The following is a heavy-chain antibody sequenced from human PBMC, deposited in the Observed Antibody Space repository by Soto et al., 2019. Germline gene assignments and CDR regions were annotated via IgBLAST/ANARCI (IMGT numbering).Heavy chain of an antibody. D-gene: IGHD2-15*01. CDR2: ISQSGTT. CDR1: GGSISSDYW. J-gene: IGHJ4*02. CDR3: AAKPSGGWPFDY. V-gene: IGHV4-4*02. Sequence: QVQLQESGPGLVKPSGTLSLTCAVSGGSISSDYWWSGVRQPPGKGREWIGGISQSGTTNYNPSLMRRVSMSLDNSKSQFSVKVTSVTAADTAVYYCAAKPSGGWPFDYWGQGILVTVSS.